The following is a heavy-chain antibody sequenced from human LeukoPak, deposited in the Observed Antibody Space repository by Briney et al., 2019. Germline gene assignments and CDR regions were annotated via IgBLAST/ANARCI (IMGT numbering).Heavy chain of an antibody. CDR1: GFTFSSYA. J-gene: IGHJ4*02. D-gene: IGHD3-10*01. Sequence: GGSLRLSCAASGFTFSSYAMSWVRQAPGKGLEWVSAISGSGGSTYYADSVKGRFTVSRDNSKNTLYLQMSSLRAGDTAVYYCAKAGHYGSGSYYSDYWGRGTLVTVSP. CDR3: AKAGHYGSGSYYSDY. CDR2: ISGSGGST. V-gene: IGHV3-23*01.